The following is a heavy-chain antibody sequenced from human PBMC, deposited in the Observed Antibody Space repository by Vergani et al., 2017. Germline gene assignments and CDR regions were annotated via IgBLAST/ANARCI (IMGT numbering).Heavy chain of an antibody. CDR3: ARGGSRARGYFDD. CDR1: GGSLSSYY. CDR2: IYYSGST. V-gene: IGHV4-59*01. J-gene: IGHJ4*02. Sequence: QVQLQESGPGLVKPSETLSLTCTVSGGSLSSYYWSWIRQPPGKGLEWIGYIYYSGSTNYNPSLKSRVTISVDTSKNQFSLKLSSVTAADTAVYYCARGGSRARGYFDDWGQGTLVTVSS.